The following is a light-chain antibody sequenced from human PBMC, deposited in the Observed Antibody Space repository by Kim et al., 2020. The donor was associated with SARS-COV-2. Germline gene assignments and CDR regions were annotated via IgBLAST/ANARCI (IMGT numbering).Light chain of an antibody. CDR2: EDD. CDR3: QSYDSSNIWV. J-gene: IGLJ3*02. V-gene: IGLV6-57*04. CDR1: SGSFGSNY. Sequence: NFMLTQPHSASGSPGETVIISCTRSSGSFGSNYVQWYQQRPGSAPTTVIYEDDQRLPGVPHRFSGSIDSSSNSASLTISGLKTEDEADYYCQSYDSSNIWVFGGGTQLTVL.